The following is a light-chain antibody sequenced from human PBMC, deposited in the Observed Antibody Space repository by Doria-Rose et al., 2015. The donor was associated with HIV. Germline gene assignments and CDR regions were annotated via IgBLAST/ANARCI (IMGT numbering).Light chain of an antibody. Sequence: TQSPGTLSLSPGERATLSCRAGQSFSSTYLARYQQKPGQAPSLLIYDGSTRATGIPDRFSASGSGTDFTLTVNRLEPEDFALYYCHQYGTSWMFGQGTKVEI. CDR2: DGS. V-gene: IGKV3-20*01. J-gene: IGKJ1*01. CDR3: HQYGTSWM. CDR1: QSFSSTY.